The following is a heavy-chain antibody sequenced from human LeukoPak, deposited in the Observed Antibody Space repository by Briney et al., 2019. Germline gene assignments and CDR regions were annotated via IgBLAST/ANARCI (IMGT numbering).Heavy chain of an antibody. J-gene: IGHJ4*02. CDR3: ARGVVPVSYHFDY. CDR1: GGTFSSYA. Sequence: ASVKVSCKASGGTFSSYAISWVRQAPGQGLEWMGRIIPIFGTANYAQKFQGRVTITTDESTSTAYMELSSLRSEDTAVYYCARGVVPVSYHFDYWGQGTLVTVSS. CDR2: IIPIFGTA. D-gene: IGHD2-2*01. V-gene: IGHV1-69*05.